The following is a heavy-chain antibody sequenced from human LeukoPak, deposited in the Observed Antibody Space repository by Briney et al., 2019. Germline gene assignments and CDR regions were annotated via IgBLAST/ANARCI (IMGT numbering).Heavy chain of an antibody. D-gene: IGHD2-8*02. CDR2: ISGSGGST. Sequence: GGSLRLSCAASGFTFSSYAMSWVRQAPGKGLEWVSAISGSGGSTYYADSVKGRFTISRDNSKNTLYLQMNSLRAEDTAVYYCAKDRSPRPKGSAGGYFDYWGQGTLATVSS. CDR3: AKDRSPRPKGSAGGYFDY. CDR1: GFTFSSYA. J-gene: IGHJ4*02. V-gene: IGHV3-23*01.